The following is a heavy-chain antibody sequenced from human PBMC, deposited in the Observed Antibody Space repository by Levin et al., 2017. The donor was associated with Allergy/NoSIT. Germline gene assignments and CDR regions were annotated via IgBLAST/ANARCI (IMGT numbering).Heavy chain of an antibody. CDR2: IYDDGST. CDR1: GFSVSTHY. D-gene: IGHD2-2*01. CDR3: TKGHYSGVYQ. Sequence: GGSLRLSCAASGFSVSTHYMTWVHQGPGKGLECVSVIYDDGSTYYADSVRGRFTISRDNSKNTLSLQMNSLRDDDTAVYYCTKGHYSGVYQWGQGTLVTVSS. V-gene: IGHV3-53*01. J-gene: IGHJ4*02.